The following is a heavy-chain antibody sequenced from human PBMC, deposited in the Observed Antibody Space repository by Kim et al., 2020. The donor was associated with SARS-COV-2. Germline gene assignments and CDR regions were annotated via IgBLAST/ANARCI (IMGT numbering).Heavy chain of an antibody. D-gene: IGHD2-2*01. CDR3: ARGGYCSSTSCLDY. J-gene: IGHJ4*02. V-gene: IGHV3-21*01. CDR2: ISSSSSYI. Sequence: GGSLRLSCAASGFTFSSYSMNWVRQAPGKGLEWVSSISSSSSYIYYADSVMGRFTISRDNAKNSLYLQMNSLRAEDTAVYYCARGGYCSSTSCLDYWGQGTLVTVSS. CDR1: GFTFSSYS.